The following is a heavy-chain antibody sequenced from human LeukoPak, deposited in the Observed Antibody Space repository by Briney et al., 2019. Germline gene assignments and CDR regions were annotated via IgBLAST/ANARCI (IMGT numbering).Heavy chain of an antibody. V-gene: IGHV1-2*02. J-gene: IGHJ4*02. D-gene: IGHD2-2*01. Sequence: ASVKVSCKASGYTFTGYYMHWLRQAPGQGLEWMGWINPNSGGTNYAQKFQGRVTMTRDTPISTAYMELSRLRSDDTAVYYCARHCSSTSCPPDGNYWGQGTLV. CDR1: GYTFTGYY. CDR2: INPNSGGT. CDR3: ARHCSSTSCPPDGNY.